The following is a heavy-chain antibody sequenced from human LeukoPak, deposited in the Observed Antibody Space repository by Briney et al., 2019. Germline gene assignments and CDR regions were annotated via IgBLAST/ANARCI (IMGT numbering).Heavy chain of an antibody. J-gene: IGHJ3*02. CDR3: ARYLRYFDWLLFFSGPNDAFDI. V-gene: IGHV4-59*10. Sequence: SETLSLTCTVSGGSISSYYWSWIRQPAGKGLEWIGRIYTSGSTNYNPSLKSRVTMSVDTSKNQFSLKLSSVTAADTAVYYCARYLRYFDWLLFFSGPNDAFDIWGQGTMVTVSS. D-gene: IGHD3-9*01. CDR2: IYTSGST. CDR1: GGSISSYY.